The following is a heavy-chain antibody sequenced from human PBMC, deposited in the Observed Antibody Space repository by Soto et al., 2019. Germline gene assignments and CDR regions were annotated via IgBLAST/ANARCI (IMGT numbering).Heavy chain of an antibody. Sequence: GGSLRLSCAASGFTFSSYWMHWVRQAPGKGLVWVSRINSDGSSTSYADSVKGRFTISRDNAKNTLYLQMNSLRAEDTAVYYCARDHLQAVVELVADQNSSGWYGGVWGQGTTVTVSS. CDR2: INSDGSST. CDR1: GFTFSSYW. V-gene: IGHV3-74*01. D-gene: IGHD6-19*01. CDR3: ARDHLQAVVELVADQNSSGWYGGV. J-gene: IGHJ6*02.